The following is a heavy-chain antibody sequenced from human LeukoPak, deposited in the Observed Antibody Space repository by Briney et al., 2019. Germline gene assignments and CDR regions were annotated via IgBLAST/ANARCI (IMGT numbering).Heavy chain of an antibody. CDR1: SDSISSSY. J-gene: IGHJ1*01. D-gene: IGHD2-2*01. CDR2: IYYSGST. V-gene: IGHV4-59*01. CDR3: ARGYCSSTICFQYFHH. Sequence: SETLSLTCTVSSDSISSSYWSWLRQPPGKGLEWIGYIYYSGSTNYNPSLKSRVAISVDTSKNQFSLKLNSVTAADTAVYHCARGYCSSTICFQYFHHWGQGTLVTVSS.